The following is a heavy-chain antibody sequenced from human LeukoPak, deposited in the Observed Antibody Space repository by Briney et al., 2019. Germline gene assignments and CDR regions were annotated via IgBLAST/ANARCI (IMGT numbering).Heavy chain of an antibody. CDR2: INPSGGST. V-gene: IGHV1-46*01. D-gene: IGHD6-13*01. CDR1: GYTFTSYD. CDR3: ARGGSSWYRGSFQH. Sequence: ASVKVSCKASGYTFTSYDMHWVRQAPGQGLEWMGIINPSGGSTSYAQIFQGRVTMTRDTSTSTVYMGLSSLRSEDTGVYYCARGGSSWYRGSFQHWGQGTLVTVSS. J-gene: IGHJ1*01.